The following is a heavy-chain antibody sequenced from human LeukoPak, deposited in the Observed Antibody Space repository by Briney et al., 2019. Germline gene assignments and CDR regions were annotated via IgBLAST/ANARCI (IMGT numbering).Heavy chain of an antibody. J-gene: IGHJ6*02. V-gene: IGHV3-30*03. CDR3: ARDALVTTAYYYGMDV. Sequence: GGSPRLSCAASGFTFSSYGMHWVRQAPGKGLEWVAVISYDGSNKYYADSVKGRFTISRDNSKNTLYLQMNSLRAEDTAVYYCARDALVTTAYYYGMDVWGQGTTVTVSS. CDR2: ISYDGSNK. CDR1: GFTFSSYG. D-gene: IGHD4-17*01.